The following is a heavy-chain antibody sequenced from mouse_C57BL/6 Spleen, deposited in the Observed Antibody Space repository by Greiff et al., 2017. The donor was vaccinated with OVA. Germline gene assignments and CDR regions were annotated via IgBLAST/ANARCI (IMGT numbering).Heavy chain of an antibody. Sequence: VQLQQSGPELVKPGASVKISCKASGYTFTDYYMNWVKQSHGKSLEWIGDINPNNGGTSYTQKFKGKATLTVDKSSSTAYMELRSLTSEDSAVYYCARGYDYDRGDWYFDVWGTGTTGTVSS. CDR3: ARGYDYDRGDWYFDV. V-gene: IGHV1-26*01. CDR2: INPNNGGT. CDR1: GYTFTDYY. D-gene: IGHD2-4*01. J-gene: IGHJ1*03.